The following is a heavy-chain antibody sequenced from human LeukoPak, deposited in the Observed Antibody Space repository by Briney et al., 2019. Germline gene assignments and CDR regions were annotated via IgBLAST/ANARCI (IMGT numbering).Heavy chain of an antibody. CDR1: GGSISSYY. J-gene: IGHJ4*02. CDR2: IYYSGST. CDR3: ARGSYSSGRIPFDY. D-gene: IGHD6-19*01. V-gene: IGHV4-59*01. Sequence: PSETLSLTRTVSGGSISSYYWSWIRQPPGKGLEWIGYIYYSGSTNYNPSLKSRVTISVDTSKNQFSLKLSSVTAADTAVYYCARGSYSSGRIPFDYWGQGTLVTVSS.